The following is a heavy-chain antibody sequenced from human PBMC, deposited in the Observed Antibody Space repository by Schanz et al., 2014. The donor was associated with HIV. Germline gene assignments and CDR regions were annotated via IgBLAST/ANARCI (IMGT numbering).Heavy chain of an antibody. V-gene: IGHV1-2*02. CDR3: ARGRRDVSMIILYWLDP. CDR2: INPNSGGT. Sequence: QVQLVQSGAEVKKPGASVKVSCKASGYTFTAYYIHWVRQAPGQGLEWMGWINPNSGGTNSAQKFQGRVTMSMDTSISTAYMEVRSLRSDDTAVYYCARGRRDVSMIILYWLDPWGQGTLVTVSS. J-gene: IGHJ5*02. D-gene: IGHD3-22*01. CDR1: GYTFTAYY.